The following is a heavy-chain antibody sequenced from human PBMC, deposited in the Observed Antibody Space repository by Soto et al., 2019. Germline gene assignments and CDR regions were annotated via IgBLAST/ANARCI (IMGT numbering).Heavy chain of an antibody. CDR3: AREEIAGYSSSSGYFDY. CDR1: GYTFTSYY. CDR2: INPSGGST. V-gene: IGHV1-46*01. D-gene: IGHD6-6*01. J-gene: IGHJ4*02. Sequence: ASVKVSCKASGYTFTSYYMHWVRQAPGQGLEWMGIINPSGGSTSYAQKFQGRVTMTTDTSASTVYMELSSLRSEDTAVYYCAREEIAGYSSSSGYFDYWGQGTLVTVSS.